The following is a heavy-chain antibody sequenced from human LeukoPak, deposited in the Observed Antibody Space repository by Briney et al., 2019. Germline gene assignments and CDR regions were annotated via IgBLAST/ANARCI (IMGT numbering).Heavy chain of an antibody. J-gene: IGHJ1*01. CDR3: ARDSSSIAAAGVFQH. D-gene: IGHD6-13*01. CDR1: GYTLTELS. V-gene: IGHV1-24*01. Sequence: ASVKVSCKVSGYTLTELSMHWVRQAPGKGLEWMGGFDPEDGETIYAQKFQGRVTITADESTSTAYMELSSLRSEDTAVYYCARDSSSIAAAGVFQHWGQGTLVTVSS. CDR2: FDPEDGET.